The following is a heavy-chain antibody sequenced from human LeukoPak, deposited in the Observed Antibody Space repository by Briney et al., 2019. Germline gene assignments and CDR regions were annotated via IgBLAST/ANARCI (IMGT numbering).Heavy chain of an antibody. V-gene: IGHV3-11*01. CDR3: AKDGSRIQLWLDNYYYYMDV. Sequence: SGGSLRLSCVASGFTFSDYYMTWIRQAPGKGLEWVSFLGTSGSSKYYADSVKGRFTISRDNAKNSLYLQMDSLRDDDTAVYYCAKDGSRIQLWLDNYYYYMDVWGKGTTVTVSS. CDR2: LGTSGSSK. J-gene: IGHJ6*03. D-gene: IGHD5-18*01. CDR1: GFTFSDYY.